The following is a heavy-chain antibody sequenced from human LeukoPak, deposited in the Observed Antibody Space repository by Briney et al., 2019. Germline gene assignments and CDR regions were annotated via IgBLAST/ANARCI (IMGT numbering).Heavy chain of an antibody. CDR1: GFTFSNAW. CDR2: IKQDGSEK. Sequence: GGSLRLSCAASGFTFSNAWMTWVRQAPGKGLEWVANIKQDGSEKYYVDSVKGRFTISRDNAKNSLYLQMNSLRAEDTAVYYCARDFAAAAKGAHWGQGTLVTVSS. CDR3: ARDFAAAAKGAH. D-gene: IGHD2-2*01. J-gene: IGHJ4*02. V-gene: IGHV3-7*01.